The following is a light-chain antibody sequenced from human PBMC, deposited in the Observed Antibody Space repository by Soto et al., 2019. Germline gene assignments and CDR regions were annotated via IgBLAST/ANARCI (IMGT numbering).Light chain of an antibody. J-gene: IGLJ1*01. CDR2: DVN. V-gene: IGLV2-11*01. Sequence: QSALTQPRSVSESPGQSVTISCTGTTSDVGGYNYVPWYQQHPGKAPKLMIYDVNKRPAGVPDRFSGSRSGNTASLTISGLQAEDEADYYCCSYAGNYILRVFGTGTKVTVL. CDR1: TSDVGGYNY. CDR3: CSYAGNYILRV.